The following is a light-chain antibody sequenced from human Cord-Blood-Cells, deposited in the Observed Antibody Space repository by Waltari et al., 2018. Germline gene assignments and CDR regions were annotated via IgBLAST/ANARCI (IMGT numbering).Light chain of an antibody. CDR3: QQYNNWPPLT. V-gene: IGKV3-15*01. J-gene: IGKJ4*01. Sequence: EIVMTQSTATLSVSPGERATLTCRASPSGSSNLAWYQQKPGQARRLLIYGASTRATGIPASFSGGGSGTEFTLTISSLQSEDFAVYFCQQYNNWPPLTFGGGTKVEIK. CDR2: GAS. CDR1: PSGSSN.